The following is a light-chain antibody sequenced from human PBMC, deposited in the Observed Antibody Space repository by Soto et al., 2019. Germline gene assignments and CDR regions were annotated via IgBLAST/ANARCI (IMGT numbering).Light chain of an antibody. CDR2: DV. V-gene: IGLV2-14*01. CDR3: KSYTSGGTVV. J-gene: IGLJ3*02. Sequence: QSALTQPASVSGGPGQSITIYCTGTSSDVGGSIYVSWYQLSPGKAPKLLIYDVDRPSGVSNRFSGSKSGNTASLTISGLQAEDEAYYYCKSYTSGGTVVFGGGTKLTVL. CDR1: SSDVGGSIY.